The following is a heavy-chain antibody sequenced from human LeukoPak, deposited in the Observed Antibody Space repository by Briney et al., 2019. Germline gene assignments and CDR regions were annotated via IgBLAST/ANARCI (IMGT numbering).Heavy chain of an antibody. CDR1: GGSISSSSYY. CDR3: ARDIDSSGWTDAFDI. V-gene: IGHV4-39*07. J-gene: IGHJ3*02. D-gene: IGHD6-19*01. CDR2: IYYSGST. Sequence: SETLSLTCTVSGGSISSSSYYWGWIRQPPGKGLEWIGSIYYSGSTYYNPSLKSRVTISVDTSKNQFSLKLSSVTAADTAVYYCARDIDSSGWTDAFDIWGQGTMVTVSS.